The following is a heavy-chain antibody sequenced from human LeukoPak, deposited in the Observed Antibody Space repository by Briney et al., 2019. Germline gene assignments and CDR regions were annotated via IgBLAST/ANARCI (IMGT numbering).Heavy chain of an antibody. CDR2: ISGSGGST. Sequence: LPGGSLRLSCAASGFTFSSYAMSWVRQAPGKGLEWVSAISGSGGSTYYADSVKGRFTISRDNSKNTLYLQMNSLRAEDTAVYYCAKDLSSSFSSPFDYWGQGTLVTVSS. CDR1: GFTFSSYA. V-gene: IGHV3-23*01. J-gene: IGHJ4*02. D-gene: IGHD6-6*01. CDR3: AKDLSSSFSSPFDY.